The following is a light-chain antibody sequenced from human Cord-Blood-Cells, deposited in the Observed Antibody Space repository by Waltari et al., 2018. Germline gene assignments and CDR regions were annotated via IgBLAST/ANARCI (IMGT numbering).Light chain of an antibody. J-gene: IGKJ5*01. CDR3: QQRSNWPIT. CDR2: DAS. V-gene: IGKV3-11*01. Sequence: EIVLTQSPATLSLSPGERATISCRASQSVSSYLAWYQQKPGQAPRLLIYDASNRATGIPARFSGSGAGTDFTHTISSLEPEDFAVYDCQQRSNWPITFGQGTRLEIK. CDR1: QSVSSY.